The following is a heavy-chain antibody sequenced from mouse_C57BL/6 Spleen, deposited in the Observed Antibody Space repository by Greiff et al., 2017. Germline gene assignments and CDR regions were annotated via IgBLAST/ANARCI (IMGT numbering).Heavy chain of an antibody. V-gene: IGHV5-6*01. J-gene: IGHJ2*01. Sequence: EVQLMQSGGDLVKPGASLKLSCAASGFTFSSYGMSWVRQTPDQRLEWVATISSGGSYTYYPDSVKGRFTITGDNAKNRLNLQRSSLKSEDTAMIYCARRGGSYFGYWGQGATLTVSS. CDR3: ARRGGSYFGY. CDR2: ISSGGSYT. CDR1: GFTFSSYG.